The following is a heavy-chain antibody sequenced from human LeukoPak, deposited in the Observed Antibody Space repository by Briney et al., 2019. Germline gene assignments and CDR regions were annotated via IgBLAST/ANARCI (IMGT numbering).Heavy chain of an antibody. J-gene: IGHJ6*02. CDR1: GYSFTSYW. V-gene: IGHV5-51*01. Sequence: GESLQISCKGSGYSFTSYWIGWVRQMPGKGLEWMGIIYPGDSDTRYSPSFQGQVTISADKSISTAYLQWSSLKASDTAMYYCARQIAKGQLVRSTYYYYGMDVWGQGTTVTVSS. D-gene: IGHD6-6*01. CDR2: IYPGDSDT. CDR3: ARQIAKGQLVRSTYYYYGMDV.